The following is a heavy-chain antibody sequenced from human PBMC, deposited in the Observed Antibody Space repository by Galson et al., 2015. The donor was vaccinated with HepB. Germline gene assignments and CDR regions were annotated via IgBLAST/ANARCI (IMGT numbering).Heavy chain of an antibody. CDR3: ATSVAGTLYYFDY. CDR2: ISYDGSNK. D-gene: IGHD6-19*01. CDR1: GFTFSSYA. V-gene: IGHV3-30-3*01. J-gene: IGHJ4*02. Sequence: SLRLSCAASGFTFSSYAMHWVRQAPGKGLEWVAVISYDGSNKYYADSVKGRFTISRDNSKNTLYLQMNSLRAEDTAVYYCATSVAGTLYYFDYWGQGTLVTVSS.